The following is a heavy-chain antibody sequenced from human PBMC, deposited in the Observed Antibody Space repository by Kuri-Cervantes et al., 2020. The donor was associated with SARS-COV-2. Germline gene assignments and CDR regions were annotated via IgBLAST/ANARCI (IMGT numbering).Heavy chain of an antibody. V-gene: IGHV4-39*01. Sequence: ESLKISCTVSGVSISSSFYYWGWIRQPPGKGLEWIGSIYYSGSTYYIPSLKSRVTISVDTSKNQFSLKLSSVTAADTAVYYCARGWYPVGATILYYFDYWGQGTLVTVSS. CDR3: ARGWYPVGATILYYFDY. D-gene: IGHD1-26*01. J-gene: IGHJ4*02. CDR2: IYYSGST. CDR1: GVSISSSFYY.